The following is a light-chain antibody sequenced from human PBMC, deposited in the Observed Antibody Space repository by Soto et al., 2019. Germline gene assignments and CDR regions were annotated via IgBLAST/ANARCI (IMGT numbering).Light chain of an antibody. CDR1: QGISSW. J-gene: IGKJ4*01. CDR3: QQANSFPLA. V-gene: IGKV1-12*01. Sequence: DLQMTQSPSSVSASVGDRASITCRASQGISSWLAWYQQTPGRAPKLLIYTGSRLESGVPSRFSGTGSGTDFTLTISSVQAEDVATYYCQQANSFPLAFGGGTKVEIK. CDR2: TGS.